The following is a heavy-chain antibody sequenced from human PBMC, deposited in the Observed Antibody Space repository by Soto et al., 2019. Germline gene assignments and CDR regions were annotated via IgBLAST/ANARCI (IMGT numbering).Heavy chain of an antibody. Sequence: GGSLRLSCAASGFTFSSYAMHWVRQAPGKGLEWVAVISYDGSNKYYADSVKGRFTISRDNSKNTLYLQMNSLRAEDTAVYYCARGAQLAPAEFDYWGQGTLVTVSS. V-gene: IGHV3-30-3*01. CDR2: ISYDGSNK. D-gene: IGHD6-6*01. J-gene: IGHJ4*02. CDR1: GFTFSSYA. CDR3: ARGAQLAPAEFDY.